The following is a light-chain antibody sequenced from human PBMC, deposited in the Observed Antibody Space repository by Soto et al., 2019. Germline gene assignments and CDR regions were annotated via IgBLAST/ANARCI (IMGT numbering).Light chain of an antibody. J-gene: IGKJ5*01. CDR1: QSVSSY. Sequence: EIVLTQSPATLSLSPGERATLSCRASQSVSSYLAXXXXXHXXXXXXXXXXXYXRATGLTDRFSGSGSGTDFTLPISRLEPEDCAVFYCQQYGTSITFGQGTRREIK. V-gene: IGKV3-20*01. CDR2: XXY. CDR3: QQYGTSIT.